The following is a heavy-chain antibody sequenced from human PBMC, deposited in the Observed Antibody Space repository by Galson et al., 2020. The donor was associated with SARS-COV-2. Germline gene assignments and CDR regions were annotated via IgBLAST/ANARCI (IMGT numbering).Heavy chain of an antibody. Sequence: NSGGSLRLSCAASGFTFSDYYMSWIRQAPGKGLEWVSYISSSGSTIYYADSVKGRFTISRDNAKNSLYLQMNSLRAEDTAVYYCARSGYSYGQHYYYYGMDVWGQGTTVTVSS. CDR2: ISSSGSTI. CDR3: ARSGYSYGQHYYYYGMDV. CDR1: GFTFSDYY. J-gene: IGHJ6*02. V-gene: IGHV3-11*01. D-gene: IGHD5-18*01.